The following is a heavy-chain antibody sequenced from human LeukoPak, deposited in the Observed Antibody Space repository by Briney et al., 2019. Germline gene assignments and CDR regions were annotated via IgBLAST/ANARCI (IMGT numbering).Heavy chain of an antibody. CDR3: ARPNSSGSYDTFHM. J-gene: IGHJ3*02. CDR1: GNSFNNYW. CDR2: IYPGDSDT. Sequence: HGESLKISCQGSGNSFNNYWISWVRQMPGKGLEWMGIIYPGDSDTRYSPSFQGQVTISADKSISTAYLQWSSLEASDSAMYYCARPNSSGSYDTFHMWGQGTMVTVSS. D-gene: IGHD3-22*01. V-gene: IGHV5-51*01.